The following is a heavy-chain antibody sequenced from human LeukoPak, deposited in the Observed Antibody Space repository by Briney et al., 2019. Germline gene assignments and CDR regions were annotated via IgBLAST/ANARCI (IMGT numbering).Heavy chain of an antibody. V-gene: IGHV3-23*01. Sequence: GGSLRLSCAASGFTFSNYAMNWVRQAPGEGLEWVSAISGSGGSTYYADSVKGRVTISRDNSKSTLYLQMNSLRAEDTAVYYCAKDYGDNRNNWFDPWGQGTLVTVSS. CDR2: ISGSGGST. CDR1: GFTFSNYA. D-gene: IGHD4-17*01. J-gene: IGHJ5*02. CDR3: AKDYGDNRNNWFDP.